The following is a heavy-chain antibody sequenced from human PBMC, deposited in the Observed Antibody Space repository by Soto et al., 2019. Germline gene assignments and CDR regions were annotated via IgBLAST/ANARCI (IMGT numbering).Heavy chain of an antibody. D-gene: IGHD4-17*01. V-gene: IGHV3-9*01. J-gene: IGHJ4*02. CDR3: AKEAHDYGDKRPVFFDY. Sequence: GGSLRLSCAASGFTFDDYAMHWVRQAPGKGLESVSGRSWASVSIGYADSVKSRFTISRNNAKKSLYLQKNGLRTEDTALYYCAKEAHDYGDKRPVFFDYWGQGTMVTVYS. CDR2: RSWASVSI. CDR1: GFTFDDYA.